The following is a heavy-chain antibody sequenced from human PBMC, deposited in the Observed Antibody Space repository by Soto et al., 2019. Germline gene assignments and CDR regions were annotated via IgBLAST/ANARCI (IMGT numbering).Heavy chain of an antibody. Sequence: PSETLSLTCSVSGRSMSSNYWSWIWQSPAKGLEWLGYVFYGGTDYNPSLGGRVSMSVETSKSQFSLKLTSVTVADTAVYYCASYRGALYFESWGPGILVTVSS. CDR3: ASYRGALYFES. CDR1: GRSMSSNY. V-gene: IGHV4-59*01. D-gene: IGHD3-16*01. J-gene: IGHJ4*02. CDR2: VFYGGT.